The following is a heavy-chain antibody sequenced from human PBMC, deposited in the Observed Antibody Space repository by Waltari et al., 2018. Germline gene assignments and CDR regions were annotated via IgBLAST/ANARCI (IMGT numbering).Heavy chain of an antibody. V-gene: IGHV4-59*01. CDR1: GGSISNSY. Sequence: QVQLQESGPGLVKPSETLSLTCTVSGGSISNSYWPWFRRPPGKGLGWIGYIFYIGSTTDNPSFKSRVTISMATSKTQFALMLGSVTAADTAVNYGAREGRGGWRGWLPDYWGQGTLVTVSS. CDR2: IFYIGST. CDR3: AREGRGGWRGWLPDY. J-gene: IGHJ4*02. D-gene: IGHD6-19*01.